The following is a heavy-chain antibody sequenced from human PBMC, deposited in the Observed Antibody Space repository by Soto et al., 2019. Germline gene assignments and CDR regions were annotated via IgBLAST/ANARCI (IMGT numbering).Heavy chain of an antibody. CDR1: GYSFTSYW. Sequence: PGESLKISCKGSGYSFTSYWIGWVRQMPGKGLEWMGIIYPGDSDTRYSPSFQGQVTISADKSISTAYLQWSSLKASDTAMYYCARRSIAARRYYYYYGMDVWGQGTTVTVSS. V-gene: IGHV5-51*01. J-gene: IGHJ6*02. CDR3: ARRSIAARRYYYYYGMDV. CDR2: IYPGDSDT. D-gene: IGHD6-6*01.